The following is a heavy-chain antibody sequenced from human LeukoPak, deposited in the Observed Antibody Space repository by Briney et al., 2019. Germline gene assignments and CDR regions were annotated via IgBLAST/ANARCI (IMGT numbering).Heavy chain of an antibody. V-gene: IGHV1-18*04. CDR3: ARGPRPGYCSGGSCEGWFDP. CDR2: ISAYNGNT. J-gene: IGHJ5*02. D-gene: IGHD2-15*01. Sequence: ASVKVSCKASGYTFTSYGISWVRQAPGQGLEWMGWISAYNGNTNYAQKLQGSVTMTTDTSTSTAYMELRSLRSDDTAVYYCARGPRPGYCSGGSCEGWFDPWGQGTLVTVSS. CDR1: GYTFTSYG.